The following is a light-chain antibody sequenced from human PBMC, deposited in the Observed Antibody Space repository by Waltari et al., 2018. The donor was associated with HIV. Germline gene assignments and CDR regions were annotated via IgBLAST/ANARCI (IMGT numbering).Light chain of an antibody. J-gene: IGKJ3*01. CDR1: QNISHY. Sequence: IQMTQSPSPLSASIGDSVTITCRASQNISHYLNWYQQKPGKAPTALISTATTLQSGVPLRFRGSGSGTDFTLTITSLRPDDFATYFCQQSYSSPTFGPGTTVDIK. CDR3: QQSYSSPT. V-gene: IGKV1-39*01. CDR2: TAT.